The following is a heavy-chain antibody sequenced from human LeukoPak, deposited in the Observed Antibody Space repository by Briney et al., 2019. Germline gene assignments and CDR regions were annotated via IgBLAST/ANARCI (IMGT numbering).Heavy chain of an antibody. CDR3: ASVEDRVEFDY. J-gene: IGHJ4*02. V-gene: IGHV1-2*02. Sequence: ASVKVSCKASGYTFTGYYMRWVRQAPGQGLEWMGWINPNSGGTNYAQNLQGRVTMTRDTSISTAYMELSRLGSDDTAVYYCASVEDRVEFDYWGQGTLVTASS. D-gene: IGHD2-15*01. CDR2: INPNSGGT. CDR1: GYTFTGYY.